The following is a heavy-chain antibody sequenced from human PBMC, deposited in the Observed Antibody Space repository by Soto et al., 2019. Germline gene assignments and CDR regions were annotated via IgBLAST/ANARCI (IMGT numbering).Heavy chain of an antibody. CDR3: AKDPGTVTTSYYYYGMDV. Sequence: GGSLRLSCAASGFTFSSYGMHWVRQAPGKGLEWVAVISYDGSNKYYADSVKGRFTISRDNSKNTLYLQMNSLRAEDTAVYYCAKDPGTVTTSYYYYGMDVWGQGTTVTVSS. J-gene: IGHJ6*02. CDR2: ISYDGSNK. V-gene: IGHV3-30*18. D-gene: IGHD4-17*01. CDR1: GFTFSSYG.